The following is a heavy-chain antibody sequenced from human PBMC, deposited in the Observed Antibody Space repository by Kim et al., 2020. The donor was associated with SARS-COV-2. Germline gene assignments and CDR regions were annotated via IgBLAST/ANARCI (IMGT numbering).Heavy chain of an antibody. V-gene: IGHV4-34*01. J-gene: IGHJ2*01. CDR3: ARYDWGSDWYFDL. D-gene: IGHD7-27*01. Sequence: SETLSLTCAVYGGSFSGYYWSWIRQPPGKGLEWIGEINHSGSTNYNPSLKSRVTISVDTSKNQFSLKLSSVTAADTAVYYCARYDWGSDWYFDLWGRGTLVTVSS. CDR1: GGSFSGYY. CDR2: INHSGST.